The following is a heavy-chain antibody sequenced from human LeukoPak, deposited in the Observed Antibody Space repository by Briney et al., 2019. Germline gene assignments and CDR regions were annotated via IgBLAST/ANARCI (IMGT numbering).Heavy chain of an antibody. J-gene: IGHJ6*02. D-gene: IGHD3-10*01. CDR2: IYYSGST. V-gene: IGHV4-59*01. CDR1: GGSISSYY. CDR3: ARAYYYGKPYYYGMDV. Sequence: SETLSLTCTVSGGSISSYYWSWIWQPPGKGLEWIGYIYYSGSTNYNPSLKSRVTISVDTSKNQFSLKLSSVTAADTAVYYCARAYYYGKPYYYGMDVWGQGTTVTVSS.